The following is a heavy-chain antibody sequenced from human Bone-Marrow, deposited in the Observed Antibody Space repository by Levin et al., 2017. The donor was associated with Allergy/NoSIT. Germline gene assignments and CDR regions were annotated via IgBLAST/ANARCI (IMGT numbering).Heavy chain of an antibody. V-gene: IGHV3-15*07. J-gene: IGHJ6*02. D-gene: IGHD3-16*01. Sequence: GGSLRLSCAASGFTFSNAWMNWVRQAPGKGLEWVGRIKSKTDGGTTDYAAPVKGRFTISRDDSKNTLYLQMNSLKTEDTAVYYCTTDRRFTFGTRYYYYDGMDVWGQGTTVTVSS. CDR1: GFTFSNAW. CDR2: IKSKTDGGTT. CDR3: TTDRRFTFGTRYYYYDGMDV.